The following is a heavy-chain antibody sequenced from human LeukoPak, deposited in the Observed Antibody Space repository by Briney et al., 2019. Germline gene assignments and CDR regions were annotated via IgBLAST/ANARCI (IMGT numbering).Heavy chain of an antibody. CDR1: GFTFSSYG. CDR2: ISYDGSNK. D-gene: IGHD3-3*01. Sequence: PGGSLRLSCAASGFTFSSYGMHWVRQAPGKGLEWVAVISYDGSNKYYADSVKGRFTISRDNSKNTLYLQMNSLRAEDTAVYYCAKDRVTIFDYWGQGTLVTVSS. V-gene: IGHV3-30*18. J-gene: IGHJ4*02. CDR3: AKDRVTIFDY.